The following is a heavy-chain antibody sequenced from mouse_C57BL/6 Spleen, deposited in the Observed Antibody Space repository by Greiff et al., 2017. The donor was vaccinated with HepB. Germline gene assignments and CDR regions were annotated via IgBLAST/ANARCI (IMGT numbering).Heavy chain of an antibody. CDR1: GYTFTSYW. Sequence: QVQLQQSGAELAKPGASVKLSCKASGYTFTSYWMHWVKQRPGQGLEWIGYINPSSGYTKYNQKFKDKATLTADKSSSTAYMQLSSLTYEDAAVYDCAREEYYGSSDFDYWGQGTTLTVSS. CDR2: INPSSGYT. CDR3: AREEYYGSSDFDY. D-gene: IGHD1-1*01. V-gene: IGHV1-7*01. J-gene: IGHJ2*01.